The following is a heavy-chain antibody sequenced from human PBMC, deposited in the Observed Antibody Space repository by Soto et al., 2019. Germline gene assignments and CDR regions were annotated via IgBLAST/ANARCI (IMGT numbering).Heavy chain of an antibody. CDR2: INHSGST. Sequence: SETLSLTCTVSGGSISSYYWSWIRQPPGKGLEWIGEINHSGSTNYNPSLKSRVTISVDTSKNQFSLKLSSETAADTAVYYCARGRTSSGCDYWGQGTLVTVYS. CDR1: GGSISSYY. J-gene: IGHJ4*02. D-gene: IGHD6-19*01. V-gene: IGHV4-34*01. CDR3: ARGRTSSGCDY.